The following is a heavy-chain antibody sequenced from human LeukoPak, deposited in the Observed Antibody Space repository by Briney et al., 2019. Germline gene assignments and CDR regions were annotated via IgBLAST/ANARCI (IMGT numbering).Heavy chain of an antibody. CDR3: ARLRSGANTSDFDY. Sequence: VGSLRLSCAASGFTVSSNYMSWVRQAPGKGLEWVSALYSGGSTYYADSVKGRFTISRDNSKNTLYLQMNSLRAEDTAVYYCARLRSGANTSDFDYWGQGTLVTVSS. V-gene: IGHV3-66*01. CDR1: GFTVSSNY. J-gene: IGHJ4*02. D-gene: IGHD1-26*01. CDR2: LYSGGST.